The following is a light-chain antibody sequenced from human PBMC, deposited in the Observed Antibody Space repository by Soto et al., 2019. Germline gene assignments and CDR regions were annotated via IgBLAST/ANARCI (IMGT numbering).Light chain of an antibody. CDR3: QQYDTSPRT. CDR1: QSVSSNY. Sequence: EIVLTQSPGTLSLSPGERATLSCRASQSVSSNYLAWYQQKRSQAPRLLIYGASSRATGIPTRFSGSGSGTDITLTISRLEPEDFAVYYCQQYDTSPRTFGQGTKVEI. V-gene: IGKV3-20*01. CDR2: GAS. J-gene: IGKJ1*01.